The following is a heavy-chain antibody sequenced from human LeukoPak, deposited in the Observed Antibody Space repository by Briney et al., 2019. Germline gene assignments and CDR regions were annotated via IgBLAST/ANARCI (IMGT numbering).Heavy chain of an antibody. CDR2: IRQDGSEREK. Sequence: GGSLRLSCAASGFTLSSYSMNWVRQAPGKGPEWVANIRQDGSEREKYYVDSVRGRFTISRDNAKNSLYLQMNSLRAEDTAVYYCARDSAQFWSGTVDAFDIWGQGTMVTVSS. CDR3: ARDSAQFWSGTVDAFDI. V-gene: IGHV3-7*01. J-gene: IGHJ3*02. CDR1: GFTLSSYS. D-gene: IGHD3-3*01.